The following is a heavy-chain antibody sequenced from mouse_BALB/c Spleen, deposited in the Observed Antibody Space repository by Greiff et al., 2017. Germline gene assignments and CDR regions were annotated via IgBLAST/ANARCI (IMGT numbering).Heavy chain of an antibody. V-gene: IGHV5-6-3*01. Sequence: EVQLVESGGGLVQPGGSLKLSCAASGFTFSSYGMSWVRQTPDKRLELVATINSNGGSTYYPGSVKGRFTISRDNAKNTLYLQMSSLKSEDTAMYYCAREELGPFAYWGQGTLVTVSA. CDR3: AREELGPFAY. CDR1: GFTFSSYG. D-gene: IGHD4-1*01. CDR2: INSNGGST. J-gene: IGHJ3*01.